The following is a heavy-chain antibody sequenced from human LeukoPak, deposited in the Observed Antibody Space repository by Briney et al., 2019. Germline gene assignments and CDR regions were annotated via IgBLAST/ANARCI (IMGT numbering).Heavy chain of an antibody. J-gene: IGHJ4*02. D-gene: IGHD2-21*02. CDR3: TRSLTFCGSGCYRPADS. CDR1: GFIFGDYG. CDR2: IRGKTCGGTA. V-gene: IGHV3-49*03. Sequence: PGGSLRLSCTASGFIFGDYGVSWFRQAPGKGLEWVGFIRGKTCGGTAEYAASVKGRSTISRDDSEGIAYLQMNSLKIEDTAVYFCTRSLTFCGSGCYRPADSWGQGTLVTVSS.